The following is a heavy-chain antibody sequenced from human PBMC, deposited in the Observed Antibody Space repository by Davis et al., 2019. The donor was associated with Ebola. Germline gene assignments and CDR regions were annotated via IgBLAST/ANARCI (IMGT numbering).Heavy chain of an antibody. Sequence: SLKISCVASGFIFDDYAMHWVRQAPGKGLEWVSGISWNSGSLGYADSVKGRFTISRDNAKNTLYLQMNSLRAEDTAVYYCARERPYGSGYYYYYGMDVWGKGTTVTVSS. D-gene: IGHD3-10*01. J-gene: IGHJ6*04. CDR2: ISWNSGSL. V-gene: IGHV3-9*01. CDR1: GFIFDDYA. CDR3: ARERPYGSGYYYYYGMDV.